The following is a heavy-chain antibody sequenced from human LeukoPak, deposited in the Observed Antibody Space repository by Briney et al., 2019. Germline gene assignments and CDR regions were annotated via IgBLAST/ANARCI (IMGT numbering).Heavy chain of an antibody. D-gene: IGHD6-19*01. Sequence: GTSLRLSCAATGFTFSHYGIHWVRQAPGKGLEWVSGITGSDGSTYYAESVKGRFTISRDNSKNTLYLQMSSLRAEDTAVYYCAKVSSSGWLFDYWGQGTLVTVSS. CDR3: AKVSSSGWLFDY. CDR2: ITGSDGST. CDR1: GFTFSHYG. V-gene: IGHV3-23*01. J-gene: IGHJ4*02.